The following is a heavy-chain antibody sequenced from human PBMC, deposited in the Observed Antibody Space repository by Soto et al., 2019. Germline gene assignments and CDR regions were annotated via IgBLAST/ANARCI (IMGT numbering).Heavy chain of an antibody. Sequence: QITLKESGPTLVKPTQTLTLTCTFSGFSLSTSGVGVGWIRQPPGKALEWLAIIYWDDEKRYSPSLKTRLTVTKDTSKNQVVLTMTNVVPVDTATYYCAHRAYFDSGKQFDYWGQGTLVSVSS. CDR2: IYWDDEK. D-gene: IGHD3-10*01. CDR1: GFSLSTSGVG. CDR3: AHRAYFDSGKQFDY. J-gene: IGHJ4*02. V-gene: IGHV2-5*02.